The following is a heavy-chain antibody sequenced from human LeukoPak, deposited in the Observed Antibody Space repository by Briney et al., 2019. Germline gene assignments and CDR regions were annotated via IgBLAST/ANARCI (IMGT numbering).Heavy chain of an antibody. CDR2: IYYSGST. V-gene: IGHV4-59*01. CDR3: TRAVITFGAPVAKGFDC. J-gene: IGHJ4*02. Sequence: SGTLSLTCTVSGGXISSYYCSWIRQPPGKGQEWIGRIYYSGSTDYNPSLKSRVTMSLDTSKNQFSLNLSSVTAADTAVYYSTRAVITFGAPVAKGFDCWGQGTLVTVSS. D-gene: IGHD3-16*01. CDR1: GGXISSYY.